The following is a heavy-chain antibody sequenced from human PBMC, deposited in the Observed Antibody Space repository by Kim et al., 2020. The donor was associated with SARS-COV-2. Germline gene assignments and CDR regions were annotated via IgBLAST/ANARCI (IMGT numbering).Heavy chain of an antibody. V-gene: IGHV4-4*07. CDR3: AGRGYSYGLDY. CDR2: IYTSGST. Sequence: SETLSLTCTVSGGSISSYYWSWIRQPAGKGLEWIGRIYTSGSTNYNPSLKSRVTMSVDTSKNQFSMKLSSVTAADTAVYYCAGRGYSYGLDYWGQGTLVTVSS. CDR1: GGSISSYY. J-gene: IGHJ4*02. D-gene: IGHD5-18*01.